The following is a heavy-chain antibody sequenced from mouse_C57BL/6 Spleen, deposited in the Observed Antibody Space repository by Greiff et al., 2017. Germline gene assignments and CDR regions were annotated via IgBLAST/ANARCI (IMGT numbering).Heavy chain of an antibody. CDR1: GYTFTSYD. Sequence: VKLVESGPELVKPGASVKLSCKASGYTFTSYDINWVKQRPGQGLEWIGWIYPRDGSTKYNEKFKGKATLTVDTSSSTAYMELHSLTSEDSAVYFCARLYGSSYRYFDYWGQGTTLTVSS. CDR3: ARLYGSSYRYFDY. CDR2: IYPRDGST. D-gene: IGHD1-1*01. V-gene: IGHV1-85*01. J-gene: IGHJ2*01.